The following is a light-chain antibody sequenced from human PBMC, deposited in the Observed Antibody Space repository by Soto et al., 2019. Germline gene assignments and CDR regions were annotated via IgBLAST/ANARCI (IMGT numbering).Light chain of an antibody. J-gene: IGKJ3*01. Sequence: DIRMTQSQSSLSASVGDRVTIACRASQSINIYLNWYQQKPGRAPKLLIYGATTLHSGVPSRFSADGSGTAFNLTISGLQPEAFATYYCQQSSSGPQFTFGPGTKVDIK. CDR3: QQSSSGPQFT. CDR2: GAT. V-gene: IGKV1-39*01. CDR1: QSINIY.